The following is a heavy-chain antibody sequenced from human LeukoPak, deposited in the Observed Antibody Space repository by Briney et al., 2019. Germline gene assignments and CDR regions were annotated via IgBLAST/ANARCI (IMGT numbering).Heavy chain of an antibody. CDR2: IRYDGSNK. Sequence: GGSLRLSCAASGFTFSSYGMHWVRQAPGKGLEWVAFIRYDGSNKYYADSVKGRFTISRDNSKNTLYLQMNSLRAEDTAVYYCAKGFTHMQLRYFDWLSTLDYWGQGTLVTVSS. CDR3: AKGFTHMQLRYFDWLSTLDY. V-gene: IGHV3-30*02. CDR1: GFTFSSYG. J-gene: IGHJ4*02. D-gene: IGHD3-9*01.